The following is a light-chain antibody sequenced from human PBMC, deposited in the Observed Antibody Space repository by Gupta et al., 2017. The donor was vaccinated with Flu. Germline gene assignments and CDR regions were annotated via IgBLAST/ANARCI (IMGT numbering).Light chain of an antibody. CDR1: QDISNY. J-gene: IGKJ3*01. CDR2: DAS. V-gene: IGKV1-33*01. Sequence: DIQMTQSPSYLSAYVGDRVTITCQASQDISNYLNWYQQKPGKAPKLLIYDASNLETGVPSRFSGSGSGTEFTVTISSLQPEDIATYYCQQYDNLLVTFGPGTKVDIK. CDR3: QQYDNLLVT.